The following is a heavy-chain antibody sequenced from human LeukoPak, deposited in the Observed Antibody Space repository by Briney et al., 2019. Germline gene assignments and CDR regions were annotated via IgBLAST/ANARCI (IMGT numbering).Heavy chain of an antibody. V-gene: IGHV3-23*01. Sequence: PGGSLRLSCIASGFTFSSYDMSWVRQAPGKGLEWVSVISGSSGSTYYADSVKGRFTISRDNSKNTLYLQINSLRAEDTAVYYCANHREHYDILTGYYTGNYFHYWGQGILVTVSS. CDR2: ISGSSGST. J-gene: IGHJ4*02. CDR1: GFTFSSYD. CDR3: ANHREHYDILTGYYTGNYFHY. D-gene: IGHD3-9*01.